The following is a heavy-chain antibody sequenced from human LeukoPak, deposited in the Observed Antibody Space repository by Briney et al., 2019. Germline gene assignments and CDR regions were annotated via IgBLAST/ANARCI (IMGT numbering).Heavy chain of an antibody. J-gene: IGHJ4*02. CDR2: ISAYNGNT. V-gene: IGHV1-18*01. CDR3: ARDRGAIGELDDYGDYAGFDY. D-gene: IGHD4-17*01. Sequence: ASVKVSCKASGYNFKLYGINWVRQAPGQGPEWMGWISAYNGNTNYAQKVQGRVTMTTETSTSTAYMELRRLTSDDTAVYFCARDRGAIGELDDYGDYAGFDYWGQGTLVTVSS. CDR1: GYNFKLYG.